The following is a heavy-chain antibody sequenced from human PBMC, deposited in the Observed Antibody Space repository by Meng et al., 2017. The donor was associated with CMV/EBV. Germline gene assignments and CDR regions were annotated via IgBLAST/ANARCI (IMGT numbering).Heavy chain of an antibody. Sequence: GSSSSSNWWGWVRQPPGKGLEWIGEIYHSGSTNYNPSLKSRVTISVDKSKNQFSLKLSSVTAADTAVYYCARLGCSSTSCSRGWFDPWGQGTLVTVSS. V-gene: IGHV4-4*02. J-gene: IGHJ5*02. D-gene: IGHD2-2*01. CDR2: IYHSGST. CDR3: ARLGCSSTSCSRGWFDP. CDR1: GSSSSSNW.